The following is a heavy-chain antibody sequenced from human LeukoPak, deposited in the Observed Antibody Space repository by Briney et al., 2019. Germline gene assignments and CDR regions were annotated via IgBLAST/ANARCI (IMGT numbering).Heavy chain of an antibody. CDR3: ARGLGSYQ. V-gene: IGHV3-23*01. CDR2: ITGSGGGT. Sequence: GGSLRLSCAASGFILRNYAMNWVRQAPGKGPEWVSSITGSGGGTSYADSVKGRFTVSRDNSKSTLYLQLNSLRAEDTAVYYCARGLGSYQWGQGTLVTVSS. D-gene: IGHD1-26*01. J-gene: IGHJ4*02. CDR1: GFILRNYA.